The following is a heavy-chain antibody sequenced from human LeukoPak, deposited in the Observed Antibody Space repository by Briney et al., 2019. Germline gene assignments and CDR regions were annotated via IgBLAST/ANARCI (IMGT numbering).Heavy chain of an antibody. CDR1: GFTFSSYA. V-gene: IGHV3-30*04. Sequence: GGSLRLSCAASGFTFSSYAMHWVRQAPGKGLEWVAVISYDGSNKYYADSVKGRFTISRDNSKNTLYLQMNSLRAEDTAVYYCAGYCSGGSCHDAFDIWGQGTMVTVSS. D-gene: IGHD2-15*01. CDR2: ISYDGSNK. CDR3: AGYCSGGSCHDAFDI. J-gene: IGHJ3*02.